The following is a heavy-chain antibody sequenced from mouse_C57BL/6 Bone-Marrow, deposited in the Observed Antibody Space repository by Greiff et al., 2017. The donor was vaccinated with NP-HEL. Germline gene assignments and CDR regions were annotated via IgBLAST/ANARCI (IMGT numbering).Heavy chain of an antibody. J-gene: IGHJ3*01. D-gene: IGHD1-1*01. CDR3: ARYYYGSSYEAWFAY. CDR2: IWWDDDK. Sequence: QVQLQQSGPGILQPSQTLSLTCSFSGFSLSTFGMGVGWIRQPSGKGLEWLAHIWWDDDKYYNPALKSRLTISKDTSKNQVFLKIANVDTADTATYYCARYYYGSSYEAWFAYWGQGTLVTVSA. CDR1: GFSLSTFGMG. V-gene: IGHV8-8*01.